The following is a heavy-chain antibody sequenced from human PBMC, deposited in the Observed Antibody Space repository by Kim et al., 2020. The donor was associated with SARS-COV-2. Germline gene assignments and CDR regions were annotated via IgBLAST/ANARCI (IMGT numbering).Heavy chain of an antibody. Sequence: SETLSLTCGVYGGSFSGYYWSWIRQPPGKGLEWIGEINHSGSTNYNPSLKSRVTISVDTSTNHFSLKLRSVTAADTAVYFCARRPGAFDYWGQETLVTVSS. CDR3: ARRPGAFDY. V-gene: IGHV4-34*01. D-gene: IGHD7-27*01. CDR2: INHSGST. J-gene: IGHJ4*02. CDR1: GGSFSGYY.